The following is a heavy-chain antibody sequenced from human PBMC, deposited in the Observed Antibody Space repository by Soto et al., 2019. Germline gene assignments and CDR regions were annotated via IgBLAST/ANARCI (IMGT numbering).Heavy chain of an antibody. CDR1: GGSVSSGSYY. CDR3: ARGQWLRLYYYYGMDV. D-gene: IGHD5-12*01. V-gene: IGHV4-61*01. Sequence: SETLSLTCTVSGGSVSSGSYYWSWIRQPPGKGLEWIGYIYYSGGTNYNPSLKSRVTISVDTSKNQFSLKLSSVTAADTAVYYCARGQWLRLYYYYGMDVWGQGTTVTV. CDR2: IYYSGGT. J-gene: IGHJ6*02.